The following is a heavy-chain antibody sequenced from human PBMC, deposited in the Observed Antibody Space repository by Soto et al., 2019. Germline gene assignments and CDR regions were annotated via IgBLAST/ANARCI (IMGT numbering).Heavy chain of an antibody. J-gene: IGHJ4*02. D-gene: IGHD3-22*01. CDR2: IYPGDSDT. Sequence: PGESLKISCKGSGYSFTSYWIGWVRQMPGKGLEWMGIIYPGDSDTRYSPSFQGQVTISADKSISTAYLQWSSLKASDTAMYYCARAYYYDSSGYPRPCFGYWGQGTLVTSPQ. CDR3: ARAYYYDSSGYPRPCFGY. CDR1: GYSFTSYW. V-gene: IGHV5-51*01.